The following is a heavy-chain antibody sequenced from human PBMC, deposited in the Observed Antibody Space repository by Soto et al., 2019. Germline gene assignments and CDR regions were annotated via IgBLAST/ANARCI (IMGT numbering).Heavy chain of an antibody. CDR3: AENRDSSSWRNSFEP. Sequence: EVQLSESGGGLVQPGGSLRLSCAASGFSFSTYAMNWVRQAPGKGLEWVSVISGSGGSTYYADSVKGRFTISSDNSKNTLYLQINSLRAEDTAVYYCAENRDSSSWRNSFEPWGQGTLVTVSS. J-gene: IGHJ5*02. D-gene: IGHD6-13*01. V-gene: IGHV3-23*01. CDR2: ISGSGGST. CDR1: GFSFSTYA.